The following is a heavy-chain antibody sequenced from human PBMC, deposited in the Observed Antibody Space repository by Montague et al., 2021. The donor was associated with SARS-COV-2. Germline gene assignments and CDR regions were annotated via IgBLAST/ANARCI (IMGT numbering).Heavy chain of an antibody. CDR3: GRDIRIPMLIVIQGYGMDV. D-gene: IGHD3-22*01. Sequence: SETLSLTCTVAGGSISSSSSYWGWIRQPPGMGLEWIGCNYYSGSTYYNPSLESRITISVDTYKNQFYLRFTTVTAADTAVYYSGRDIRIPMLIVIQGYGMDVWGQGTTVTVSS. J-gene: IGHJ6*02. V-gene: IGHV4-39*07. CDR1: GGSISSSSSY. CDR2: NYYSGST.